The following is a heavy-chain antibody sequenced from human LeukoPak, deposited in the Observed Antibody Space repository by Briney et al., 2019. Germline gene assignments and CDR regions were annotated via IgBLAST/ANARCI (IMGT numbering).Heavy chain of an antibody. J-gene: IGHJ3*02. CDR1: GFTFSSYG. D-gene: IGHD3-22*01. Sequence: GGSLRLSCAASGFTFSSYGMNWVRQAPGKGLEWVSAISGSGGNTYYADSVKGRFTISRDNSKNTLYLQMNSLRSEDTAVYYCARGREVVVHDAFDIWGQGTMVTVSS. CDR2: ISGSGGNT. V-gene: IGHV3-23*01. CDR3: ARGREVVVHDAFDI.